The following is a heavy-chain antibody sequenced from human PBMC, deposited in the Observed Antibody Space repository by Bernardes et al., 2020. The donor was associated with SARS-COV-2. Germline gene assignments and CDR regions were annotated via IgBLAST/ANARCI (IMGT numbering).Heavy chain of an antibody. CDR1: GGSFSGYY. D-gene: IGHD2-2*02. Sequence: SETLSLTCAAYGGSFSGYYWSWIRQPPGKGLEWIGEINHSGSTNYNPSLKSRVTISVDTSKNQFSLKLSSVTAADTAVYYCARVRSTSSYRVENWFDPWGQGTLVTVSS. CDR3: ARVRSTSSYRVENWFDP. J-gene: IGHJ5*02. V-gene: IGHV4-34*01. CDR2: INHSGST.